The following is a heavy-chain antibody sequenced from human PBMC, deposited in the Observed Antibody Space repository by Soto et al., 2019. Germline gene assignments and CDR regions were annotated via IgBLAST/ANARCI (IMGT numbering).Heavy chain of an antibody. CDR2: ISGSGGST. V-gene: IGHV3-23*01. CDR3: AKGDRDTVTTFRYYYYMDV. CDR1: GFTFSSYA. J-gene: IGHJ6*03. D-gene: IGHD4-17*01. Sequence: GGSLRLSCAASGFTFSSYAMSWVRQAPGKGLEWVSAISGSGGSTYYADSVKGRFTISRDNSKNTLYLQMNSLRAEDTAVYYCAKGDRDTVTTFRYYYYMDVWGKGTTVTVSS.